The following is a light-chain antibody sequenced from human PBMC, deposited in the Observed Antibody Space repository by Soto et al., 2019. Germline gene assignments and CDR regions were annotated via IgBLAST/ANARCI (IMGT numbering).Light chain of an antibody. V-gene: IGLV2-14*01. CDR2: DVN. CDR3: GSYSTSGSVV. CDR1: FSDVGGYDF. Sequence: QSALTQPASVSGSPGQSIAISCTGTFSDVGGYDFVAWCQQHPGKAPKVIIYDVNNRPSGVSNRFFGSKSGNTASLTISGLQTEDEADYYCGSYSTSGSVVFGGGTKVTVL. J-gene: IGLJ2*01.